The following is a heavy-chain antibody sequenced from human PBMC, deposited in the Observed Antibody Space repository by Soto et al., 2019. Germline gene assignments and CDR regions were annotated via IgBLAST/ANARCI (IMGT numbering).Heavy chain of an antibody. V-gene: IGHV1-2*04. D-gene: IGHD6-13*01. Sequence: ASVKVSCKASGYTFTGYYMHWVRQAPGQGLEWMGWINPNSGGTNYAQKLQGWVTVTRDTSISTAYMELSRLRSDDTAVYYCARDPAPHMAAAGNRQGGFDYWGQGTLVTVSS. CDR1: GYTFTGYY. J-gene: IGHJ4*02. CDR2: INPNSGGT. CDR3: ARDPAPHMAAAGNRQGGFDY.